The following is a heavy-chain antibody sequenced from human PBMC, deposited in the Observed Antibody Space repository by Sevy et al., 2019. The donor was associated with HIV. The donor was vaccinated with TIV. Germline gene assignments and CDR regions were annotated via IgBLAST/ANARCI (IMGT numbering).Heavy chain of an antibody. D-gene: IGHD3-22*01. CDR2: ISYDGSNK. J-gene: IGHJ4*02. Sequence: GVSLRLSCAASGFTFSSYAMHWVRQAPGKGLEWVAVISYDGSNKYYADSVKGRFTISRDNSKNTPYLQMNSLRAEDTAVYYCASNPYDSSGYFWGQGTLVTVSS. V-gene: IGHV3-30-3*01. CDR3: ASNPYDSSGYF. CDR1: GFTFSSYA.